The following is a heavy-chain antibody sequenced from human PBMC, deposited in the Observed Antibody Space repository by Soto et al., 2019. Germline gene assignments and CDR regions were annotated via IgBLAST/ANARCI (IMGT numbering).Heavy chain of an antibody. CDR1: GFTFSSYG. Sequence: PGGSLRLSCAASGFTFSSYGMHWVRQAPGKGLEWVAVIWYDGSNKYYADSVKGRLTISRDNSKNTLYLQMNSLRAEDTAVYYCAREYYYDSSGYYNYYYGMDVWGQGTTVTVSS. D-gene: IGHD3-22*01. V-gene: IGHV3-33*01. J-gene: IGHJ6*02. CDR2: IWYDGSNK. CDR3: AREYYYDSSGYYNYYYGMDV.